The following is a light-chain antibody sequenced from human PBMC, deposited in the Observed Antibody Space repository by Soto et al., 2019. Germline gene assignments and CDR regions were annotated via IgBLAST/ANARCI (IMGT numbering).Light chain of an antibody. CDR2: WAS. Sequence: DIVLTQSPDSLAVSLGERATINCKPSQTILYNSNNKNSLAWYQLKPGQPPKLIIYWASIRESGVPDRFSGSGSETDFTLTISSLQAEDVAVYYCQEYYSPPPLTFGGGTKVEIK. V-gene: IGKV4-1*01. CDR3: QEYYSPPPLT. CDR1: QTILYNSNNKNS. J-gene: IGKJ4*01.